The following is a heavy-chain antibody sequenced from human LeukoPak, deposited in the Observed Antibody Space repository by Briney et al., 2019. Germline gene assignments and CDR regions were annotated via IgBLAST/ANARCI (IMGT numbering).Heavy chain of an antibody. CDR2: VHSTGST. Sequence: PSETPSLTCTVSGGSISSYYWSWIRQPPGKGLEWIGYVHSTGSTNYNPSLKSRVTISVDTSKNQFSLRLISVTAADTAVYYCARFWFGESTFDDWGQGTLVTVSS. D-gene: IGHD3-10*01. J-gene: IGHJ4*02. CDR1: GGSISSYY. V-gene: IGHV4-59*01. CDR3: ARFWFGESTFDD.